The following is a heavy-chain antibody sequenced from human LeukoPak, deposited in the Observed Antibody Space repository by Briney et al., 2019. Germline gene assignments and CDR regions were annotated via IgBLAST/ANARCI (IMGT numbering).Heavy chain of an antibody. Sequence: ASVKVSCKASGYTFTGYYMHWVGQAPGQGGEWMGRINPNRGGTNYAQEFQGRVTITSDTSISTAYMELSRLRSDDTAVFYCAREGSWYSADYWGQGTLVTVSS. CDR3: AREGSWYSADY. CDR2: INPNRGGT. V-gene: IGHV1-2*06. D-gene: IGHD6-13*01. CDR1: GYTFTGYY. J-gene: IGHJ4*02.